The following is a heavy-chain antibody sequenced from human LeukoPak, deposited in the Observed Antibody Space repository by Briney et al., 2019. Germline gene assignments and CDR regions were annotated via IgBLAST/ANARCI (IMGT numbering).Heavy chain of an antibody. CDR1: GGSISSYY. Sequence: SETLSLTCTVSGGSISSYYWSWIRQPPGKGLEWIGYIYYSGSTNYNPSLKSRVTISVDTSKNQFSLKLSSVTAADTAVYYCARGVYSGSYYLANYFDYSGQGTLVTVSS. J-gene: IGHJ4*02. D-gene: IGHD1-26*01. V-gene: IGHV4-59*01. CDR2: IYYSGST. CDR3: ARGVYSGSYYLANYFDY.